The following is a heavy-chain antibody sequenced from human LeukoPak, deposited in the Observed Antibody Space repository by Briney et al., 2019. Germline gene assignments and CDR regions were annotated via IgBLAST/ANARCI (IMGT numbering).Heavy chain of an antibody. J-gene: IGHJ4*02. CDR2: IYHSGST. Sequence: PSETLSLTCAVSGGSISSSNWWSWVRPPPGKGLEWIGEIYHSGSTNYNPSPKSRVTISVDTSKNQFSLKLTSVTAADTAVYYCARSGRGNSAGFDCWGQGTLVTVSS. CDR3: ARSGRGNSAGFDC. V-gene: IGHV4-4*02. D-gene: IGHD3-10*01. CDR1: GGSISSSNW.